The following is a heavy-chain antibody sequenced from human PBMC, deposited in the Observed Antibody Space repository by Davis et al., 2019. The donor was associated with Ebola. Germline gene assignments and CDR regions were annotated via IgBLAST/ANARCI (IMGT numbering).Heavy chain of an antibody. Sequence: PGGSLRLSCAASGFTFSSYGMHWVRQAPGKGLEWVAVISYDGSNKYYADSVKGRFTISRDNSKNTLYLQMNSLRDEDTAVYYCARSIEETYYYYYGMDVWGQGTTVTVSS. J-gene: IGHJ6*02. CDR1: GFTFSSYG. CDR3: ARSIEETYYYYYGMDV. V-gene: IGHV3-30*03. CDR2: ISYDGSNK. D-gene: IGHD1-26*01.